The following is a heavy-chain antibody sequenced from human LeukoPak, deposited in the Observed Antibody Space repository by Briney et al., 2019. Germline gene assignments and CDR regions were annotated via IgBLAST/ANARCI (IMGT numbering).Heavy chain of an antibody. CDR1: GITFSSYA. D-gene: IGHD3-22*01. V-gene: IGHV3-23*01. CDR2: ISGSGGST. Sequence: GGSLRLSCAASGITFSSYAMSWVRQAPGKGLEWVSGISGSGGSTYYADSVKGRFTISRDNAKNSLYLQMNSLSAEDTAVYYCARGPQKNGHSSGYPGYFDYWGQGTLVTVSS. J-gene: IGHJ4*02. CDR3: ARGPQKNGHSSGYPGYFDY.